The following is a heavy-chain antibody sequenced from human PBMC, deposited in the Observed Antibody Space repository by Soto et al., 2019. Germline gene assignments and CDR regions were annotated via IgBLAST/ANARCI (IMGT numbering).Heavy chain of an antibody. CDR2: FDPEDGET. CDR3: ATDGSDFWSGQDPDYYYYYGMDV. V-gene: IGHV1-24*01. J-gene: IGHJ6*02. Sequence: GASVKVSCKVSGYTLTELSMHWVRQAPGKGLEWMGVFDPEDGETIYAQKFQGRVTMTEDTSTDTAYMELSSLRSEDTAVYYCATDGSDFWSGQDPDYYYYYGMDVWGQGTTVTVSS. CDR1: GYTLTELS. D-gene: IGHD3-3*01.